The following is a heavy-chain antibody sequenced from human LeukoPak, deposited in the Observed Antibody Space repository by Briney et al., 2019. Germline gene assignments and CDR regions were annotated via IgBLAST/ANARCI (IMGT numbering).Heavy chain of an antibody. CDR2: ISHDGDGK. CDR1: GFTFRSFG. V-gene: IGHV3-30*18. Sequence: GRSLRLSSAASGFTFRSFGMLWVRPVPGRGREGVALISHDGDGKYYADSVKGRFTISRDNSKNTLYLEMDSLRAEDTAVYYCAKDHSSAWHLDCWGQGTMVTVSS. CDR3: AKDHSSAWHLDC. D-gene: IGHD6-19*01. J-gene: IGHJ4*02.